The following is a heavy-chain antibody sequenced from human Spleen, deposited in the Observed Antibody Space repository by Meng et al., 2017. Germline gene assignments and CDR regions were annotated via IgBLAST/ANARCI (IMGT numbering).Heavy chain of an antibody. V-gene: IGHV1-2*06. D-gene: IGHD6-25*01. CDR2: INPKSGDT. CDR1: GYNFPDYD. Sequence: VERGQSGAEVTKPGASVKVSCKPSGYNFPDYDIHGVRRAPGQGLEWMGRINPKSGDTHYAQKFQARVTMTGDTSISTAYMELSGLRSDDTAMYYCARDEDISAAGKLFGDYWGQGTLVTVSS. J-gene: IGHJ4*02. CDR3: ARDEDISAAGKLFGDY.